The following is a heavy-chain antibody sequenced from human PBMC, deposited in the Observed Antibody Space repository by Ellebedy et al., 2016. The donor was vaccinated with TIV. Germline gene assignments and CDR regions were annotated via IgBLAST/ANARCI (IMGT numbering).Heavy chain of an antibody. D-gene: IGHD2-15*01. CDR2: IESGGRA. Sequence: GESLKISCAASGSTVSRNYISWVRQAPGKGLEWVSVIESGGRAFYADSVKGRFTMSRDNSKNTLYLRLNSLRAEDTAVYYCVGDGYCSGGSCYYYHGMDVWGQGTTVIVSS. CDR3: VGDGYCSGGSCYYYHGMDV. CDR1: GSTVSRNY. J-gene: IGHJ6*02. V-gene: IGHV3-66*01.